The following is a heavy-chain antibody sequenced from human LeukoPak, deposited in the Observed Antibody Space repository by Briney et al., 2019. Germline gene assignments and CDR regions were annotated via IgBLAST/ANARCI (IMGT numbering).Heavy chain of an antibody. CDR2: ISGSGDST. Sequence: GGSLRLSCAASGFTFSNYAMRWVRQAPGKGLEWVSGISGSGDSTYYADSVEGRFTISRDNSKNTLYLQMNSLRAEDTAVYYCAELGITMIGGVWGKGTTVTISS. CDR1: GFTFSNYA. CDR3: AELGITMIGGV. J-gene: IGHJ6*04. V-gene: IGHV3-23*01. D-gene: IGHD3-10*02.